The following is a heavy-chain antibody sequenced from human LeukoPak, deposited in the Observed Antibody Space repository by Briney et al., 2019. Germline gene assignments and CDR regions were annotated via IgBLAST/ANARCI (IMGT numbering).Heavy chain of an antibody. J-gene: IGHJ3*02. D-gene: IGHD1-26*01. CDR3: ARQGSGGRAFDI. V-gene: IGHV3-23*01. CDR1: GFTFSSYA. Sequence: GGSLRLSCAASGFTFSSYAMSWVRQAPGKGLEWVSAISGSGGSTYYADSVKGRFTISRDNSKNTLYLQMNSLRAEDTAVYYCARQGSGGRAFDIWGQGTMVTVSS. CDR2: ISGSGGST.